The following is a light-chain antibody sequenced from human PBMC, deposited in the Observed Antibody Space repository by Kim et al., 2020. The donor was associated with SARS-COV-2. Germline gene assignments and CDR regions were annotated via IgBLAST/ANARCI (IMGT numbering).Light chain of an antibody. J-gene: IGKJ1*01. Sequence: SPGERATLSCRANQTINNRLVWYQQKPGKAPRLRIYDATTRATGIPARFIGSGSETDFTLTISSLQSEDFAVYYCQQSNDWPPLTFGQGTKVDIK. CDR1: QTINNR. V-gene: IGKV3-15*01. CDR3: QQSNDWPPLT. CDR2: DAT.